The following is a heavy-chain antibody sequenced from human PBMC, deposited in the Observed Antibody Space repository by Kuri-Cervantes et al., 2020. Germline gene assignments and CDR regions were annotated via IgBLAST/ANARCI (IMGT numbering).Heavy chain of an antibody. V-gene: IGHV3-21*04. CDR2: ISSSSSYI. CDR3: ARETYDILTGYYGNYYYYMDV. Sequence: GGSLRLSCAASGFTFSSYSMNWVRQAPGKGLEWVSSISSSSSYIYYADSVKGRFTISRDNAKNSLYLQMNSLRAEDTAVYYCARETYDILTGYYGNYYYYMDVWGKGTTVTVSS. D-gene: IGHD3-9*01. J-gene: IGHJ6*03. CDR1: GFTFSSYS.